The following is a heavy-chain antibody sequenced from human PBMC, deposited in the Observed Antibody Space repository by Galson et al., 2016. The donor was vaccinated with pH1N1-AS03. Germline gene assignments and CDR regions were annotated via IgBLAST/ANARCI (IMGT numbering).Heavy chain of an antibody. CDR3: ARTRTDYDGSVD. Sequence: PALVKPTQTLTLTCTFSGFSLTTDDMCVSWLRQPPGKALEWLARIDWDDDKYYSASLKTRLTISKDTSKNQVVLTMTNVDPVDTATYYCARTRTDYDGSVDWGQGTLVTVSA. V-gene: IGHV2-70*11. CDR2: IDWDDDK. J-gene: IGHJ4*02. CDR1: GFSLTTDDMC. D-gene: IGHD3-10*01.